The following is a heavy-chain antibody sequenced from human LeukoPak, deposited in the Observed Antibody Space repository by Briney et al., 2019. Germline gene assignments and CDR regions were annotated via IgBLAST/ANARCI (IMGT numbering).Heavy chain of an antibody. V-gene: IGHV4-59*01. Sequence: SETLSLTCTVSGGSISSYYWSWIRQPPGKGLEWIGYIYYSGSTNYNPSLKSQVTISVDMSKNQFSLKLSSVTAADTAVYYCARNRITIFGVVTSNWFDPWGQGTLVTVSS. D-gene: IGHD3-3*01. J-gene: IGHJ5*02. CDR2: IYYSGST. CDR1: GGSISSYY. CDR3: ARNRITIFGVVTSNWFDP.